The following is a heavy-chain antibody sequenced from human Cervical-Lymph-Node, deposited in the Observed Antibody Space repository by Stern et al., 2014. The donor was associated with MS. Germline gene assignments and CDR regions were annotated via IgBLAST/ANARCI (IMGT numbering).Heavy chain of an antibody. D-gene: IGHD2-2*01. CDR3: ARELSQLLVY. CDR1: GGTFSSSA. Sequence: VQLVESGAEVKKPGSSVKVSCKASGGTFSSSAISWVRQAPGQGLEWMGGIIPLFGTANYAQKFRGRVTITADESTSTAYMDLSSLRSEDTAVYYCARELSQLLVYWGQGTLVTVSS. V-gene: IGHV1-69*01. CDR2: IIPLFGTA. J-gene: IGHJ4*02.